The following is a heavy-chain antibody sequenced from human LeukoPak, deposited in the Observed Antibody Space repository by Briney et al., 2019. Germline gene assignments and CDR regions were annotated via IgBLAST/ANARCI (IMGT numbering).Heavy chain of an antibody. J-gene: IGHJ4*02. CDR2: IKQDGSEK. CDR3: ARVFELEGIDY. V-gene: IGHV3-7*03. D-gene: IGHD1-26*01. Sequence: GGSLRLSCAASGCTFSSYWMSWVRKAPGKGLEWVANIKQDGSEKYYVDSAKGRFTTSRDNATNSPYLQRNSLRAEDTAVYYCARVFELEGIDYWGQGTLVTVSS. CDR1: GCTFSSYW.